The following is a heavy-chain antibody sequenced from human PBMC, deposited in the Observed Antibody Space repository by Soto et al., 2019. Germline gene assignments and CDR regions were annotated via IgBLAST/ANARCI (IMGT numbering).Heavy chain of an antibody. CDR1: GYTFTGYY. Sequence: ASVKVSCKASGYTFTGYYMHWVRQAPGQGLEWMGWINPNSGGTNYAQKFQGWVTMTRDTSISTAYMELNSLRAEDTAVYYCARIQLGYDAFDIWGQGTMVTVSS. CDR2: INPNSGGT. V-gene: IGHV1-2*04. CDR3: ARIQLGYDAFDI. J-gene: IGHJ3*02. D-gene: IGHD6-6*01.